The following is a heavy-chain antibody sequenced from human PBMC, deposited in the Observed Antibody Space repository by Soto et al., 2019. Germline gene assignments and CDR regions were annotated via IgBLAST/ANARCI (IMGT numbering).Heavy chain of an antibody. CDR1: GFNFNVYA. Sequence: PGGSLRLSCTASGFNFNVYAIHWVRQAPGKGLEWVTLISEDGKKKYFAESVKGRFTVSRDNSKNTVFLHMSSLKPEDTAVYYCVKSAHPATVTIYYFDDWGQGALVTVSS. V-gene: IGHV3-30*18. J-gene: IGHJ4*02. CDR2: ISEDGKKK. D-gene: IGHD4-17*01. CDR3: VKSAHPATVTIYYFDD.